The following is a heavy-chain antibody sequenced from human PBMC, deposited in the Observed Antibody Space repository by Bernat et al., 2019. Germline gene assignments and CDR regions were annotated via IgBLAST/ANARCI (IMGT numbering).Heavy chain of an antibody. D-gene: IGHD3-3*01. CDR3: ARVYDFWSGYPKPYYFDY. V-gene: IGHV3-11*06. CDR1: GFTFSDYY. Sequence: QVQLVESGGGLVKPGGSLRLSCAASGFTFSDYYMSWIRQAPGKGLEWVSYISSSSYTNYADSVKGRFTISRDNAKNSLYLQMNSLRAEDTAVYYCARVYDFWSGYPKPYYFDYWGQGTLVTVSS. CDR2: ISSSSYT. J-gene: IGHJ4*02.